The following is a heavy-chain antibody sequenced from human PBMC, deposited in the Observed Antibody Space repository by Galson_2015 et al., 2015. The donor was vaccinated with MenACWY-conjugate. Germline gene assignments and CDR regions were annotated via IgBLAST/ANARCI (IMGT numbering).Heavy chain of an antibody. CDR2: ISWDSGSI. Sequence: SLRLSCAGSGFTFDDKDMHWVRHAPGKGLEWVSGISWDSGSIDYADSVKGRFTISRDNAKNSLYLQVSSLRAEDTALYYCAKSAEYSSGWYAIEYWGQGALVPVSS. V-gene: IGHV3-9*01. D-gene: IGHD6-19*01. CDR1: GFTFDDKD. J-gene: IGHJ4*02. CDR3: AKSAEYSSGWYAIEY.